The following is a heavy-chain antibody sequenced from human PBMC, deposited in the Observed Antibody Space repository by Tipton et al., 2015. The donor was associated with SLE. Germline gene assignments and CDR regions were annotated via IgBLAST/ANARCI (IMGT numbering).Heavy chain of an antibody. CDR1: GFRFGTFG. CDR2: IRNDGNVK. J-gene: IGHJ3*01. CDR3: ATLSGRDM. V-gene: IGHV3-30*02. Sequence: SLRLSCAASGFRFGTFGMRWVRQAPGKGLEWVAFIRNDGNVKNYADSVGGRFTLSRDNFRKTLVLQMNSLRPEDTAVYYCATLSGRDMWGQGTMVTVPS. D-gene: IGHD6-19*01.